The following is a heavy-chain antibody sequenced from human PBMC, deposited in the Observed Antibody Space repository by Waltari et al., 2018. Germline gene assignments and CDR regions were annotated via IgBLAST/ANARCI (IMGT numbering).Heavy chain of an antibody. CDR1: GGSISGYY. V-gene: IGHV4-59*01. CDR2: IYYTGSI. D-gene: IGHD2-21*01. CDR3: ARGAQVIQGASKYYYYYYMDV. J-gene: IGHJ6*03. Sequence: QVQLQESGSGLVKPSETLSLTCTVSGGSISGYYWSWIRQPPGKGLESIGYIYYTGSINYNPSLMSRVTISVDTSKNQFSLKVSSVTAADTAVYFCARGAQVIQGASKYYYYYYMDVWGKGTTVTVSS.